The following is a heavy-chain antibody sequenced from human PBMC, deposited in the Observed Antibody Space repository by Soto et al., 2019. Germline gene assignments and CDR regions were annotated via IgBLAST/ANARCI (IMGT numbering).Heavy chain of an antibody. D-gene: IGHD3-9*01. CDR3: AKDSLSYDILTGPVNY. Sequence: GGSLRLSCTASGFTFSSYGMHWVRQAPGQGLEWVAVISSDGSNKYYVDSVKGRFPISRDSSKNTLYLQMNSLRAEDTAVYYCAKDSLSYDILTGPVNYWGQGT. V-gene: IGHV3-30*18. J-gene: IGHJ4*02. CDR1: GFTFSSYG. CDR2: ISSDGSNK.